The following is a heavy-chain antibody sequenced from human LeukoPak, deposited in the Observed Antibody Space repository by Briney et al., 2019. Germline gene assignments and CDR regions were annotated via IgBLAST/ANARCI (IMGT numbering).Heavy chain of an antibody. D-gene: IGHD3-10*01. CDR2: ISWNSGSI. CDR3: AKDEDYHVSGKYYDALDI. V-gene: IGHV3-9*01. J-gene: IGHJ3*02. Sequence: GGSLRLSCAASGFTFDDYAMHWVRQAPGKGLEWVSGISWNSGSIGYADSVKGRFTISRDNAKNTLYLQMNSLRVEDTAVYYCAKDEDYHVSGKYYDALDIWGQGTMVTVSS. CDR1: GFTFDDYA.